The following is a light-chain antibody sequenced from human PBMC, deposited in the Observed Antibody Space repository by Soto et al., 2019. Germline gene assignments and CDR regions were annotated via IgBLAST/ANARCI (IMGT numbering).Light chain of an antibody. Sequence: SYELTQPPSVSVSPGQTASIMCSGDKLGDKYACWYQQKPGQSPVLVIYEDSKRPSGIPERFSGSNSGNTATLTISGTQAMDEADYYCQAWDSSTAVFGGGTKVTVL. CDR1: KLGDKY. V-gene: IGLV3-1*01. J-gene: IGLJ2*01. CDR2: EDS. CDR3: QAWDSSTAV.